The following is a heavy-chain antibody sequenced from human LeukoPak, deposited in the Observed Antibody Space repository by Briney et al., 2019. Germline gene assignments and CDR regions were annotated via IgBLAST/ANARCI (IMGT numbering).Heavy chain of an antibody. D-gene: IGHD4-17*01. Sequence: ASVKVSCKASGYTFTRYDINWVRQATGQRLEWMGWINPNSGNRGYAQKFQGRVTITRDTSINTAYMELSSLRSDDTAVYYCARANGDLDYWGQGTLVTVSS. V-gene: IGHV1-8*03. J-gene: IGHJ4*02. CDR1: GYTFTRYD. CDR2: INPNSGNR. CDR3: ARANGDLDY.